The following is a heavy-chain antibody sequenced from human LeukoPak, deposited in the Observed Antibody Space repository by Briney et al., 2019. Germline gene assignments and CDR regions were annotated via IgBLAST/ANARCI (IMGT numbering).Heavy chain of an antibody. J-gene: IGHJ4*02. D-gene: IGHD4-17*01. CDR3: ARFDYGDYAGAGDY. CDR1: GLTFDDYA. V-gene: IGHV3-74*01. CDR2: LNSDGSST. Sequence: GWSLRLSCAASGLTFDDYAMHWVRQAPGKGLEWVSRLNSDGSSTNYADSVKGRFTISRDNAKNTLYLQMNSLRADDTAVYYCARFDYGDYAGAGDYWGQGTLVAVSS.